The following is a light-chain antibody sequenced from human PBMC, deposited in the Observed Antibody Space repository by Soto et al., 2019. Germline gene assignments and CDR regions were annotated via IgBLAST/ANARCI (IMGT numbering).Light chain of an antibody. Sequence: DIQMTQSSSTMSSSVGYRFTITGRAIQSVSTWLAWYQQKPGKDHKLMIYKASNLESGVPSRFTGSGSGTEFTLNISSLQPDDFATYYCQPYHSFPITLGQGTRVEI. CDR1: QSVSTW. J-gene: IGKJ5*01. CDR3: QPYHSFPIT. CDR2: KAS. V-gene: IGKV1-5*03.